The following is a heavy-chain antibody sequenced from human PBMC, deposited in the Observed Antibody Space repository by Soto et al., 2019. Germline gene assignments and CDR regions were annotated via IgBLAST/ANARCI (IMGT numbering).Heavy chain of an antibody. CDR2: IIPIFGTA. D-gene: IGHD5-12*01. J-gene: IGHJ6*02. CDR1: GGTFSSYA. V-gene: IGHV1-69*01. Sequence: QVQLVQSGAEVKKPGSSVKVSCKASGGTFSSYAISWVRQAPGQGLEWMGGIIPIFGTANYAQKFQGRVTITADESTSTAYMELSSLRSEDTAVYYCARVIVATMAYYYGMDVWGQGTTVTVSS. CDR3: ARVIVATMAYYYGMDV.